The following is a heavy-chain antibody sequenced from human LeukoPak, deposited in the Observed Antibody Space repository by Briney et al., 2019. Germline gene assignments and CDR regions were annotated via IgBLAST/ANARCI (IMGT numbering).Heavy chain of an antibody. D-gene: IGHD3-3*01. V-gene: IGHV4-34*01. CDR1: GGSFSGYY. CDR3: ARGHPHVYYDFWSGYHAYYFDY. Sequence: PSETLSLTCAVYGGSFSGYYWSWIRQPPGKGLEWIGEINHSGSTNYNPSLKSRVTISVDTSKNQFSLKLSSVTAADTAVYYCARGHPHVYYDFWSGYHAYYFDYWGQGTLVTVSS. J-gene: IGHJ4*02. CDR2: INHSGST.